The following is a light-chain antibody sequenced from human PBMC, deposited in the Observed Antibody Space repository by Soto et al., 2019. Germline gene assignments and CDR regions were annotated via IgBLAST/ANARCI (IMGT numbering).Light chain of an antibody. J-gene: IGKJ1*01. V-gene: IGKV3-20*01. CDR1: QSATSNY. CDR2: GAS. Sequence: EIVLTQSPGTLSLSPGERATLSCRASQSATSNYLAWYQQKPGQAPSRLIYGASSRATGISDRFSGSGPGTDFTLTINRLEPEDFAVYYCQQYGSSPRTFGQGTKVDIK. CDR3: QQYGSSPRT.